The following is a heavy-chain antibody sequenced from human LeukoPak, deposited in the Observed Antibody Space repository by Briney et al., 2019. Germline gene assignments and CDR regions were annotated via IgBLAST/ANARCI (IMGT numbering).Heavy chain of an antibody. CDR2: IGPDGSEK. J-gene: IGHJ4*02. CDR1: GFTFSSYW. V-gene: IGHV3-7*04. CDR3: ARGVPYTPAGDY. Sequence: PGGSLRLSCAASGFTFSSYWMSWVRQAPGKGLEWVANIGPDGSEKYYADSVKGRFTICRDNAKNSLCLQMNSLSAEDSAVYYCARGVPYTPAGDYWGQGTLVTVSS. D-gene: IGHD3-16*01.